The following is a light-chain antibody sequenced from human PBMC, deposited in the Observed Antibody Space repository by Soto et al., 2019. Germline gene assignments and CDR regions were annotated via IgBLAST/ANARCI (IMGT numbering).Light chain of an antibody. J-gene: IGKJ2*01. CDR1: QDINKY. Sequence: DIQMTQSPSSLSASVGDRVTITCQASQDINKYLNWYQQKPGKAPKLLIYDASSLETGVAFRFSGSGSGTDFTFTISSLQPEDIAAYYCQQYFSLPYTFGQGTNLELK. V-gene: IGKV1-33*01. CDR3: QQYFSLPYT. CDR2: DAS.